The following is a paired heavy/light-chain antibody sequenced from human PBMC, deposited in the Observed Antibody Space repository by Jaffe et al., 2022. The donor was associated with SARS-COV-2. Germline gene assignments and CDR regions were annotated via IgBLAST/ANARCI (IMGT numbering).Heavy chain of an antibody. Sequence: QVQLVESGGGVVQPGRSLRLSCAASGFSFSSFSMHWVRQAPGKGLEWVALISYDGSNKYYADSVKGRFTLSRDNSKNTLFLQMNSLKTDDTAFYFCAKDNGYGSGHGFDSWGRGTLVTVSS. D-gene: IGHD6-19*01. CDR1: GFSFSSFS. CDR3: AKDNGYGSGHGFDS. V-gene: IGHV3-30-3*01. J-gene: IGHJ4*02. CDR2: ISYDGSNK.
Light chain of an antibody. Sequence: DIQMAQSPSSLSASVGDRVTITCRASQSISTFVNWYKQKPGKAPELLIHAASSLQSGVPSRFSGSGSGTDFTLTISSLQPEDFATYYCQQSYSVPYTFGQGTKLEIK. J-gene: IGKJ2*01. CDR1: QSISTF. CDR2: AAS. V-gene: IGKV1-39*01. CDR3: QQSYSVPYT.